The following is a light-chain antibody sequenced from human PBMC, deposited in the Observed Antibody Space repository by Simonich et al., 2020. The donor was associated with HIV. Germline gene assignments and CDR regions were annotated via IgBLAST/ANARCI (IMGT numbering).Light chain of an antibody. V-gene: IGKV3-15*01. J-gene: IGKJ2*01. Sequence: EIVLTQSPATLSLSPGERATLSCRASQSVSSNLAWYQQKPGQAPRLLIYGASTRATGIPARFSGSGSGTEFTLTISSMQSEDFAVYYCQQYGSSPFTFGQGTNLEIK. CDR1: QSVSSN. CDR3: QQYGSSPFT. CDR2: GAS.